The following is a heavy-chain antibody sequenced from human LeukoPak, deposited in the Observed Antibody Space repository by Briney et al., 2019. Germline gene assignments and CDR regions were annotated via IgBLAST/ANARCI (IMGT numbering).Heavy chain of an antibody. D-gene: IGHD5-12*01. CDR1: GGTFSSYA. CDR2: IIPILGTA. CDR3: AGGDIVAYYFDY. V-gene: IGHV1-69*06. J-gene: IGHJ4*02. Sequence: SSVKVSCKASGGTFSSYAISWVRQAPGQGLEWMGGIIPILGTANYAQKFQGRVTITADKSTSTAYMELSSLRSEDTAVYYCAGGDIVAYYFDYWGQGTLVTVSS.